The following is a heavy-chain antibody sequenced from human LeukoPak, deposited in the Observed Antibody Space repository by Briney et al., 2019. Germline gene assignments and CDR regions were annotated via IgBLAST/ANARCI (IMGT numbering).Heavy chain of an antibody. V-gene: IGHV1-2*02. J-gene: IGHJ5*02. CDR1: GYTFTGYY. D-gene: IGHD2-15*01. Sequence: GASVKVSCKASGYTFTGYYMRWVRQAPGQGLEWMGWINPNSGGTNYAQKFQGRVTMTRDTSISTVYMELSRLRSDDTAVYYCARDRLRLGYERTNWFDPWGQGTLVTVSS. CDR3: ARDRLRLGYERTNWFDP. CDR2: INPNSGGT.